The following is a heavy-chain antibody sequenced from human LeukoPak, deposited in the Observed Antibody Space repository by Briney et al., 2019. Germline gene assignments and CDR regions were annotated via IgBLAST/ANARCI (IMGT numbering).Heavy chain of an antibody. J-gene: IGHJ1*01. V-gene: IGHV4-39*01. Sequence: PSGTLSLTCTVSGVSIRSSSYFWAWIRQPPGKGLEWIGSIYYTGNTHNNPSLKSRVTLSVDTSKNQFSLKLSSVTAADTAVYFCARPVEMSAYFLHWGQGTLVSVSS. D-gene: IGHD5-24*01. CDR3: ARPVEMSAYFLH. CDR2: IYYTGNT. CDR1: GVSIRSSSYF.